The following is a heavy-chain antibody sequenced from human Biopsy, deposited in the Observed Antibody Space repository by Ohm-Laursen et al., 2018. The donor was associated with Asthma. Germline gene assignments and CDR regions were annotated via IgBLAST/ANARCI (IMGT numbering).Heavy chain of an antibody. CDR3: ARCQVGYSSGWSLLLKKIYYSGMEV. CDR1: GYSLTDLS. J-gene: IGHJ6*02. D-gene: IGHD6-19*01. V-gene: IGHV1-69*13. Sequence: GASVKVSCKISGYSLTDLSMHWVRQAPGQGLEWLGGIMTVFGTTNYAQKFQGRVTITADESTSTAYMEVTSLRSEDTAIYYCARCQVGYSSGWSLLLKKIYYSGMEVWGQGTAVTVSS. CDR2: IMTVFGTT.